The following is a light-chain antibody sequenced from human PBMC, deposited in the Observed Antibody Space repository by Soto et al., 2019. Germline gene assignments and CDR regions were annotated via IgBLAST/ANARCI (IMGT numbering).Light chain of an antibody. V-gene: IGLV2-11*01. CDR2: DVS. CDR1: SSDVGGYNY. CDR3: CSYAGSPYV. Sequence: QSALTQPRSVSGSPGQSVTISCTGSSSDVGGYNYVSWYQQYPGKAPKLMIYDVSKRPSGVPDRFSGSKSGNTASLTISGLQAEDEADYYCCSYAGSPYVFGTGTKVTVL. J-gene: IGLJ1*01.